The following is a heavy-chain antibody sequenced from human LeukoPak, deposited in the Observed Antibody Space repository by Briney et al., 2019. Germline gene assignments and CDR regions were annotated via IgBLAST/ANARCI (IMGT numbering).Heavy chain of an antibody. CDR2: IYHNGST. D-gene: IGHD3-22*01. J-gene: IGHJ4*02. Sequence: SETLSLTCAVSGGSIGSSNWWSWVRQPPGKGLEWIGEIYHNGSTNYNPSLKSRVTISVDKSKNQFSLKLSSVTAADTAVYYCAGWGYYYDGSGLDYWGQGTLVTVSS. CDR1: GGSIGSSNW. V-gene: IGHV4-4*02. CDR3: AGWGYYYDGSGLDY.